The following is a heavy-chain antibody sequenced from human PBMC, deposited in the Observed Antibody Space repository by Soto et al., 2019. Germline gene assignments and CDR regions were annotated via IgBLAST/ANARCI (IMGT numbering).Heavy chain of an antibody. CDR1: GGSISSYY. CDR3: ARGPGNP. V-gene: IGHV4-59*12. Sequence: SETLSLTCTVSGGSISSYYWSWIRQPPGKGLEWIGYIYYSGSTYYNPSLKSRVTISVDTSKNQFSLKLSSVTAADTAVYYCARGPGNPWGQGTLVTVSS. CDR2: IYYSGST. J-gene: IGHJ5*02.